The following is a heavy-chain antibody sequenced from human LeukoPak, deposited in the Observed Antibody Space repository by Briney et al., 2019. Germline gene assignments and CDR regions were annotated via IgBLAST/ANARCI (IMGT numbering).Heavy chain of an antibody. V-gene: IGHV3-66*02. J-gene: IGHJ4*02. CDR2: IYSGGGT. Sequence: GGSLRLSCAASGFTVSSNYMSWVRQAPGKGLEWVSVIYSGGGTYYADSVKGRFTISRDNSKNTLYLQMNSLRAEDTAVYYCARLAAAGTPLDYWGQGTLVTVSS. D-gene: IGHD6-13*01. CDR1: GFTVSSNY. CDR3: ARLAAAGTPLDY.